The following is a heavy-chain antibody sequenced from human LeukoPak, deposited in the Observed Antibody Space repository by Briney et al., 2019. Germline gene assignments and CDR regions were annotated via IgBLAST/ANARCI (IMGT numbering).Heavy chain of an antibody. Sequence: SETLSLTRTVSGGSISSYYWSWIRQPPGKGLEWIGDIYYSGSTNYNPSLKSRVTISVDTSKNQSSLKLSSVTAADTAVYYCARGGGSYDFWSGYKYNWFDPWGQGTLVTVSS. CDR3: ARGGGSYDFWSGYKYNWFDP. CDR2: IYYSGST. V-gene: IGHV4-59*01. CDR1: GGSISSYY. J-gene: IGHJ5*02. D-gene: IGHD3-3*01.